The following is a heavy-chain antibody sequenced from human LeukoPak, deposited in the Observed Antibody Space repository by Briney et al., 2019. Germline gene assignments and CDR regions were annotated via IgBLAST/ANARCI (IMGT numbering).Heavy chain of an antibody. CDR3: VYSSGWHYFDY. CDR2: IWYDGSNK. J-gene: IGHJ4*02. CDR1: GFTLSSYG. Sequence: GGSLRLSCAASGFTLSSYGMHWVRQAPGKGLEWVAVIWYDGSNKYYADSVKGRFTISRDNSKNTLYLQMNSLRAEDTAVYYCVYSSGWHYFDYWGQGTLVTVSS. V-gene: IGHV3-33*01. D-gene: IGHD6-19*01.